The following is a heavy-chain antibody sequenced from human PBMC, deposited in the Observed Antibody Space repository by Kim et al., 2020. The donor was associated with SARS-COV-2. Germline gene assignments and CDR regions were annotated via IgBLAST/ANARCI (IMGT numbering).Heavy chain of an antibody. D-gene: IGHD2-15*01. CDR2: ISSNGGST. CDR3: ARGGWVVNDAFDI. J-gene: IGHJ3*02. V-gene: IGHV3-64*02. Sequence: GGSLRLSCAASGFTFSSYAMHWVRQAPGKGLEYVSAISSNGGSTYYADSVKGRFTISRDNSKNTLYLQMGSLRAEDMAVYYCARGGWVVNDAFDIWGQGTMVTVSS. CDR1: GFTFSSYA.